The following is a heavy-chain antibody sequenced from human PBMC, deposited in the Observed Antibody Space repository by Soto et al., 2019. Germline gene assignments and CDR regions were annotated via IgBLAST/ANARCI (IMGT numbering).Heavy chain of an antibody. D-gene: IGHD3-9*01. CDR3: AKGSQYYSLTAHHAFES. J-gene: IGHJ4*02. CDR1: AFSFSNYA. V-gene: IGHV3-23*01. CDR2: ISGGGGGT. Sequence: PGGSLRLSCSVSAFSFSNYAMTWVRQAPGKGLKWVSSISGGGGGTHYADSMKGRVTISRDNSKNTLHLKMKRLRADDTAFYYFAKGSQYYSLTAHHAFESCAQGTLVNVSA.